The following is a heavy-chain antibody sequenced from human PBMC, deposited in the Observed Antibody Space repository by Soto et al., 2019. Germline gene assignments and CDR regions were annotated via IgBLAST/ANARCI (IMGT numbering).Heavy chain of an antibody. CDR1: GFTFNTYA. J-gene: IGHJ5*02. V-gene: IGHV3-30-3*01. CDR2: ISYDGNNK. CDR3: ARRYKDGRRDCVSTSCLFDP. Sequence: GGSLRLSCAASGFTFNTYAMHWVRQAPGKGLEWVAVISYDGNNKYYADSVKGRFTISRDNSKSTLYLQMNSLRAEDTAVYYCARRYKDGRRDCVSTSCLFDPWGQGT. D-gene: IGHD2-2*01.